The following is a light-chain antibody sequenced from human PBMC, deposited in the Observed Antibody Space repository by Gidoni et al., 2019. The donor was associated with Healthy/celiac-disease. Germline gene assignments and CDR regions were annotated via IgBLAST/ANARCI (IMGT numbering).Light chain of an antibody. CDR3: QQYDNLPYT. CDR2: DAS. CDR1: QDISNY. Sequence: DIQMTQSPSSLSASVGDRATITCQASQDISNYLNWYQQKPGKAPKLLIYDASNLETGVPSRFSGSGSGTDFTFTISSLQPEDIATYYCQQYDNLPYTFXQXTKLEIK. J-gene: IGKJ2*01. V-gene: IGKV1-33*01.